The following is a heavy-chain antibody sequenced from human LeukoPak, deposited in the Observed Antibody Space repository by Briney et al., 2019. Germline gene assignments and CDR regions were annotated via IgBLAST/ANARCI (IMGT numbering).Heavy chain of an antibody. Sequence: GGSLRLSCAASGFTFSSYAMSWVRQAPGKGLEWVSAISGSGGSTYYADSVKGRFTISRGNSKNTLYLQMNSLRAEDTAVYYCAKVPIVGAGEEHFDYWGQGTLVTVSS. J-gene: IGHJ4*02. CDR2: ISGSGGST. D-gene: IGHD1-26*01. CDR1: GFTFSSYA. CDR3: AKVPIVGAGEEHFDY. V-gene: IGHV3-23*01.